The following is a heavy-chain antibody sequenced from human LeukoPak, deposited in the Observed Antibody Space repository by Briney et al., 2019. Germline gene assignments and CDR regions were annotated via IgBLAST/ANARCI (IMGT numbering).Heavy chain of an antibody. D-gene: IGHD3-22*01. V-gene: IGHV4-4*07. Sequence: SETLSLTCTVSGGSISSYYWSRIRQPAGKGLEWIGRIYTSGSTNYNPSLKSRVTMSVDTSKNQFSLKLSSVTAADTAVYYCARDRYYYDSSGYLFDYWGQGTLVTVSS. J-gene: IGHJ4*02. CDR1: GGSISSYY. CDR2: IYTSGST. CDR3: ARDRYYYDSSGYLFDY.